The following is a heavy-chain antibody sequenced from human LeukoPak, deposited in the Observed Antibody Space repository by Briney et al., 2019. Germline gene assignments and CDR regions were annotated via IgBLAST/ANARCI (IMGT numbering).Heavy chain of an antibody. CDR3: ARRERAAHDAFDI. CDR2: IYSGGST. Sequence: GGSLRLSCAASGFTVSSNYMSWVRQAPGKGLEWVSVIYSGGSTYYADSVKGRFTISRDNSKNTLYLQMNSLRAEDTAVYYCARRERAAHDAFDIWGQGTMVTVSS. J-gene: IGHJ3*02. D-gene: IGHD6-13*01. CDR1: GFTVSSNY. V-gene: IGHV3-53*01.